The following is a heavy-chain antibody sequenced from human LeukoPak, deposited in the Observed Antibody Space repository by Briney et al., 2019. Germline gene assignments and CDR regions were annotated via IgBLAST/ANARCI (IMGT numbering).Heavy chain of an antibody. CDR2: IDLGGGAT. CDR1: GFTFSTHA. D-gene: IGHD3-3*02. CDR3: AIVSNIYGPDKY. Sequence: GGSLRLSCAASGFTFSTHAMTWVRQPPGKGLEWVSSIDLGGGATFYADSVRGRFTVSRDISQNTLFLQMTSLRAEDTAEYYCAIVSNIYGPDKYWGQGTLVTVSS. V-gene: IGHV3-23*01. J-gene: IGHJ4*02.